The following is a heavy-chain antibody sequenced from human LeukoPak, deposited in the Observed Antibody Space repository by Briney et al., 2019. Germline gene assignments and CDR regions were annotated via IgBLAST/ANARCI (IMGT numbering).Heavy chain of an antibody. CDR1: GGSISSYY. CDR2: IYYTGST. D-gene: IGHD6-19*01. V-gene: IGHV4-59*01. J-gene: IGHJ4*02. CDR3: ARAIAVAGSFDY. Sequence: TSETLSLTCTVSGGSISSYYWSWIRQPPGKGLEWIGYIYYTGSTNYNPSLKSRVTISVDTSKNQFSLKLNSVTAADTAIYYCARAIAVAGSFDYWGQGTLVTVSS.